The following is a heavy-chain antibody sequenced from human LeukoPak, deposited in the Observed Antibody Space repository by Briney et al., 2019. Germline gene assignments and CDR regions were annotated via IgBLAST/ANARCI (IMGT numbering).Heavy chain of an antibody. CDR3: ARGMVLAASLEYYYMDV. V-gene: IGHV1-69*05. J-gene: IGHJ6*03. CDR2: IIPIFGTA. D-gene: IGHD2-2*01. Sequence: SVKVSCKASVGTFSSYAISWVRQAPGQGLEWMGGIIPIFGTANYAQKFQGRVTITTDESTSTAYMELSSLRSEDTAVYYCARGMVLAASLEYYYMDVWGKGTTVTVSS. CDR1: VGTFSSYA.